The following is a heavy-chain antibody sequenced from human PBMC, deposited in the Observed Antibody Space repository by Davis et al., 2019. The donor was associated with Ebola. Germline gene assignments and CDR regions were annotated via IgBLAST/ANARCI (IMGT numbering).Heavy chain of an antibody. J-gene: IGHJ4*02. Sequence: PSETLSLTCTVSGGSISSYYWSWIRQPPGKGLEWIGYIYYSGSTNYNPSIKSRVTISVDTSKNQFSLKLSSVTAADTAVYYCARVRRQVPAARRGPHDYWGQGTLVTVSS. CDR1: GGSISSYY. D-gene: IGHD2-2*01. CDR2: IYYSGST. V-gene: IGHV4-59*12. CDR3: ARVRRQVPAARRGPHDY.